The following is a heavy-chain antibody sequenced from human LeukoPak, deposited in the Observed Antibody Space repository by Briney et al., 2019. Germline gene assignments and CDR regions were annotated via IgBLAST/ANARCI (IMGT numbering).Heavy chain of an antibody. CDR2: ISAYNGNT. CDR1: GYTFTSYG. J-gene: IGHJ6*03. V-gene: IGHV1-18*01. CDR3: ARPRGYSYGYYWERYYYMDV. Sequence: ASVKVSCKASGYTFTSYGISWVRQAPGQGLEWMGRISAYNGNTNYAQKLQGRVTMTTDTSTSTAYMELRSLRSDDTAVCYCARPRGYSYGYYWERYYYMDVWGKGTTVTVSS. D-gene: IGHD5-18*01.